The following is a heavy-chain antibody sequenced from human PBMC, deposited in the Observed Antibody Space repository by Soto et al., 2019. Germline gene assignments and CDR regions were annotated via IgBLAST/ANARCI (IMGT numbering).Heavy chain of an antibody. Sequence: SQTLSLTCAISGDSVSSNSAAWNWIRQSPSRGLEWLGRTYYRSKWYNDYAVSVKSRITINPDTSKNQFSLQLNSVTPEDTAVYYCARDVRGTYGSGSYYYFDYWGQGTLVTVSS. CDR2: TYYRSKWYN. CDR3: ARDVRGTYGSGSYYYFDY. V-gene: IGHV6-1*01. D-gene: IGHD3-10*01. J-gene: IGHJ4*02. CDR1: GDSVSSNSAA.